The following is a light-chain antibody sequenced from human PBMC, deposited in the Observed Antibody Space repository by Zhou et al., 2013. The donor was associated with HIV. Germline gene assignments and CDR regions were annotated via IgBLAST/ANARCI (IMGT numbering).Light chain of an antibody. CDR3: SSYTSINTVI. CDR1: SSDIGGYNY. V-gene: IGLV2-14*03. Sequence: QSALTQPASVSGSPGQSITISCTGTSSDIGGYNYVSWYQQHPGKAPKLIIYDVTNRPSGVSNRFSGSKSGNTASLTISGLQAEDESVYYCSSYTSINTVIFGGGTKLTVL. J-gene: IGLJ2*01. CDR2: DVT.